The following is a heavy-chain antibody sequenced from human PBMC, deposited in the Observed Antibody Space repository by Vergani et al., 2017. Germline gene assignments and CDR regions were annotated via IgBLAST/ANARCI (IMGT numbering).Heavy chain of an antibody. D-gene: IGHD1-1*01. CDR2: ISYDGTQK. CDR3: ATKSCGTPGCQIGYFRE. CDR1: GFTSSYYG. V-gene: IGHV3-30*03. J-gene: IGHJ1*01. Sequence: QVHLVESGGGVVQPGRSLRLSCVVSGFTSSYYGMHGVRQAPGKGLEWVAAISYDGTQKYYADSVKGRFTISRDNSKSTLYLQMNSLRTEDTAVYYCATKSCGTPGCQIGYFREWGQGTLVTVSS.